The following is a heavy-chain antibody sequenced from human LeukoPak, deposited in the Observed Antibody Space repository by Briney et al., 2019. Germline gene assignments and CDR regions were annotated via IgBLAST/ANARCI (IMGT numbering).Heavy chain of an antibody. CDR1: GGTFSSYA. V-gene: IGHV1-69*04. CDR3: AKDRGNSDARNSFDI. J-gene: IGHJ3*02. D-gene: IGHD3-10*01. Sequence: SVKVSCKASGGTFSSYAISWVRQAPGQGLEWMGRIIPILGIANYAQKFQGRVTITADKSTSTAYMELSSLRAEDTALYYCAKDRGNSDARNSFDIWGQGTLVTVSS. CDR2: IIPILGIA.